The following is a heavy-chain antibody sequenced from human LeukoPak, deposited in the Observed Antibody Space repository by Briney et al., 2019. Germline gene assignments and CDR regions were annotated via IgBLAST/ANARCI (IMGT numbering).Heavy chain of an antibody. D-gene: IGHD2-8*01. V-gene: IGHV3-23*01. Sequence: HSGGSLRLSCAASGFTFSSYAMSWVRQAPGKGLEWVSAISGSGGSTYYADSVKGRFTISRDNSKNTLYLQMNSLRAEDTAVYYCAKEEYGVGLYYFDYWGQGTLVTVSS. CDR3: AKEEYGVGLYYFDY. CDR2: ISGSGGST. CDR1: GFTFSSYA. J-gene: IGHJ4*02.